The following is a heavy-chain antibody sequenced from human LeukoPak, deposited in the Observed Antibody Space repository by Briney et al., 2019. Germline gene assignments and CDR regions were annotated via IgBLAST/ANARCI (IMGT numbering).Heavy chain of an antibody. V-gene: IGHV1-2*06. CDR2: INPNSGGT. CDR3: ALRDGYNPPAGYYYYMDV. D-gene: IGHD5-24*01. J-gene: IGHJ6*03. CDR1: GYTLTGYY. Sequence: ASVKVSCKASGYTLTGYYMHWVRQAPGQGLEWMGRINPNSGGTNYAQKFQGRVTMTRDTSISTAYMELSRLRSDDTAVYYCALRDGYNPPAGYYYYMDVWGKGTTVTVSS.